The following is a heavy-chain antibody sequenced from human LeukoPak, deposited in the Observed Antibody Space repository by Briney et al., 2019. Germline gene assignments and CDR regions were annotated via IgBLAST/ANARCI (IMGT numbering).Heavy chain of an antibody. CDR2: ISSDSRTV. CDR3: VRGGAARPDY. D-gene: IGHD6-6*01. CDR1: GFTLNYLG. J-gene: IGHJ4*02. V-gene: IGHV3-48*01. Sequence: GGSLRLSFIFPGFTLNYLGRNWVRRAPGRGRGWVSYISSDSRTVDYADSLKGRLTISRDNARNSLYLQIDSLRPEDTAVYYCVRGGAARPDYWGRGTLVSVSS.